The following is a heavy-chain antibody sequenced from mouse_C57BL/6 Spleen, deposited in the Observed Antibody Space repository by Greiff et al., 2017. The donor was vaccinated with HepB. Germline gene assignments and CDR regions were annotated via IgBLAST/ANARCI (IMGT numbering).Heavy chain of an antibody. CDR2: FHPYNDDT. CDR1: GYTFTTYP. Sequence: QVQLKESGAELVKPGASVKMSCKASGYTFTTYPIEWMKQNHGKSLEWIGNFHPYNDDTKYNEKFKGKATLTVEKSSSTVYLELSRLTSDDSAVYYCARGDYGSSYPNWYFDVWGTGTTVTVSS. D-gene: IGHD1-1*01. J-gene: IGHJ1*03. CDR3: ARGDYGSSYPNWYFDV. V-gene: IGHV1-47*01.